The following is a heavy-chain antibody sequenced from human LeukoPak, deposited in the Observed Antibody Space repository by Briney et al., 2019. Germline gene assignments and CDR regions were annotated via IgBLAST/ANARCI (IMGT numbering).Heavy chain of an antibody. V-gene: IGHV4-34*01. CDR1: GGSFSGYY. J-gene: IGHJ4*02. D-gene: IGHD1-1*01. CDR2: INHSGST. CDR3: TRARRLVHDTSFYIDS. Sequence: PSETLPLTCAVYGGSFSGYYWSWIRQPPGKGLEWIGEINHSGSTNYNPSLKSRVTISVDTSKNQFSLKLSSVTAADTAVYFCTRARRLVHDTSFYIDSWGQGTLVTVSS.